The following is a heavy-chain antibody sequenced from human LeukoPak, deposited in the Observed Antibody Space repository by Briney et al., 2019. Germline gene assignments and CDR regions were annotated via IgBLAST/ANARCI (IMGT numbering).Heavy chain of an antibody. CDR1: GFTFSSYA. J-gene: IGHJ6*03. Sequence: GGSLRLSRAASGFTFSSYAMSWVRQAPGKGLEWVSAISGSGGSTYYADSVKGRFTISRDNSKNTLYLQMNSLRAEDTAVYYCAKGTHYYYYYMDVWGKGTTVTVSS. V-gene: IGHV3-23*01. CDR3: AKGTHYYYYYMDV. CDR2: ISGSGGST.